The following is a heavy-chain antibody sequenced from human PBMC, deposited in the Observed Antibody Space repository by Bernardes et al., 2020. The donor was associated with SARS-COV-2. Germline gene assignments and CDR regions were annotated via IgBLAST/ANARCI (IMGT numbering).Heavy chain of an antibody. CDR2: IYPNSGGT. CDR3: GSVTWSQLDGFDI. V-gene: IGHV1-2*02. J-gene: IGHJ3*02. D-gene: IGHD5-18*01. CDR1: GYTFTDYY. Sequence: ASVKVSCKASGYTFTDYYLHWVRQAPGQGLEWMGWIYPNSGGTKYAQKFQGRVTMTRDTSISTAYMELNRLTSDDTAMYYCGSVTWSQLDGFDIWGQGTMVTVSS.